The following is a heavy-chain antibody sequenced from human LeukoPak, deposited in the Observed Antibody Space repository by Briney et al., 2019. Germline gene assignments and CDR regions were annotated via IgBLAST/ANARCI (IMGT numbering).Heavy chain of an antibody. CDR2: IIPIFDTA. V-gene: IGHV1-69*05. D-gene: IGHD5-18*01. CDR3: ARGLIQLWIFDY. CDR1: GGTFSDYA. Sequence: SVKVSCKASGGTFSDYAVTWVRQAPGQGLEWMGGIIPIFDTANYAQKFQCRVTISTDESTSTAYMELSSLRAEDTAVYYCARGLIQLWIFDYWGQGTLVTVSS. J-gene: IGHJ4*02.